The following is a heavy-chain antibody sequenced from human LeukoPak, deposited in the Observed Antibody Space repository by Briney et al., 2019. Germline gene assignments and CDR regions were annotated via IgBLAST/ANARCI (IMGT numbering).Heavy chain of an antibody. J-gene: IGHJ4*02. D-gene: IGHD3-10*01. Sequence: SETLSLTCTVSGGSISSSSYYWGWIRQPPGKGLEWIGSIYYSGSTYYNPSLKSRVTISVDTSKNQFSLKLSSVTAADTAVYYCARDQTYSGSGIYTYFDYWGQGILVTVSS. CDR1: GGSISSSSYY. CDR3: ARDQTYSGSGIYTYFDY. V-gene: IGHV4-39*02. CDR2: IYYSGST.